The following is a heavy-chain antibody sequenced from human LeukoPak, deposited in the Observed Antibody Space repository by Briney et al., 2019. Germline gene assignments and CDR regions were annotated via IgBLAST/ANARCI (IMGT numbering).Heavy chain of an antibody. CDR3: ARWDSSGHYYIDY. Sequence: SAKVSCKASGDTFTSYDINWVRQATGQGLEWMGWMNPNSGNTGYAQKFQGRVTMTRNTSISTAYMELSSLRSEDTAVYYCARWDSSGHYYIDYRGQGTLVTVSS. CDR1: GDTFTSYD. V-gene: IGHV1-8*01. J-gene: IGHJ4*02. CDR2: MNPNSGNT. D-gene: IGHD3-22*01.